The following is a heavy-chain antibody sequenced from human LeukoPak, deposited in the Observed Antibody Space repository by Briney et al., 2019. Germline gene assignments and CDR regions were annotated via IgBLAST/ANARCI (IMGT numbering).Heavy chain of an antibody. Sequence: GGSLRLSCAASGFTFSSYVMYWVRQAPGKGLEWVSAISGSGGITQYADSVKGRFTISRDNSKNTLYLQMNSLRAEDTAVYYCAKNWNYGDGWFDPWGQGTLVTVSS. CDR2: ISGSGGIT. J-gene: IGHJ5*02. V-gene: IGHV3-23*01. D-gene: IGHD1-7*01. CDR1: GFTFSSYV. CDR3: AKNWNYGDGWFDP.